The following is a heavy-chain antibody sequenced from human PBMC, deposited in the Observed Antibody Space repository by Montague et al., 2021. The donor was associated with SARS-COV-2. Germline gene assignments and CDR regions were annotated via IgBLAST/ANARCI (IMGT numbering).Heavy chain of an antibody. V-gene: IGHV4-39*01. Sequence: SETLSLTCTVSGASISSRSYYWGWIRQPPGKGLEWIGFKYYSGSTYYNPTLKSRVTISVDTSKNQFSLKLSSVTAADTAVYYCARHLRVTTVTSLMYHYAMDVWGQGTTVTVSS. D-gene: IGHD4-11*01. CDR2: KYYSGST. CDR3: ARHLRVTTVTSLMYHYAMDV. CDR1: GASISSRSYY. J-gene: IGHJ6*02.